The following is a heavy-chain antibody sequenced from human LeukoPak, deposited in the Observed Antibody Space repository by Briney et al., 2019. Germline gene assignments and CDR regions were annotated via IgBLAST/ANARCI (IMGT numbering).Heavy chain of an antibody. CDR1: GGSISSGDYY. V-gene: IGHV4-31*03. D-gene: IGHD6-13*01. J-gene: IGHJ6*02. CDR2: IYYSGST. Sequence: SETLSLTCTVSGGSISSGDYYWSWIRQPPGKGLEWIGYIYYSGSTYYNPSLKSRVTISVDTSKNQFSLKLSSVTAADTAVYYCARASRTQQLAAYYYGMDVWGQGTTVTVSS. CDR3: ARASRTQQLAAYYYGMDV.